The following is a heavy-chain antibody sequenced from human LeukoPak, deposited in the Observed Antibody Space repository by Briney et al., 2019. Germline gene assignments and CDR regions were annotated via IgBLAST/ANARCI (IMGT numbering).Heavy chain of an antibody. J-gene: IGHJ3*02. D-gene: IGHD2-2*01. CDR3: ARARYANAWYAFDI. CDR1: GGSVSSYY. V-gene: IGHV4-59*02. CDR2: LSHSGGS. Sequence: SETLSLTCTVSGGSVSSYYWSWIRRPPGRGLEWIAYLSHSGGSDSNPSLTSRVTTLVDTSKNQFSLKLTSVTAADTAVYYRARARYANAWYAFDIWGHGTMVTVSS.